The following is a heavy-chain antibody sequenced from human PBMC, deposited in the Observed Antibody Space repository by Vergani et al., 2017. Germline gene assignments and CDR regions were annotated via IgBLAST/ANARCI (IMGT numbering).Heavy chain of an antibody. CDR1: GFTFSSYG. D-gene: IGHD3-10*01. CDR2: ISYDGTNK. CDR3: AKGSGTYYNDRAYFDY. V-gene: IGHV3-30*18. J-gene: IGHJ4*02. Sequence: VQLLESGGGLVQPGGSLRLSCAASGFTFSSYGMHWVRQAPGKGLEWVAVISYDGTNKYYADSVKGRFTISRDNSKNTLYLQVNSLRVEDTAVYYGAKGSGTYYNDRAYFDYWGQGTLVTVSS.